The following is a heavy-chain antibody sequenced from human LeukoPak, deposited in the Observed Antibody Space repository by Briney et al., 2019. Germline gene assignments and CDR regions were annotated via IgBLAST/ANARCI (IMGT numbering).Heavy chain of an antibody. CDR2: FYSGST. CDR1: GGSISSYY. Sequence: PSETLSFTCTVSGGSISSYYWSWIRQPAGKGLEWIGRFYSGSTNYNPSLKSRVTMSVDTSKNQFSLKLNSVTAADTAVYYCATDSRIMGAPGAFDYWGQGILVTVSS. V-gene: IGHV4-4*07. D-gene: IGHD1-26*01. CDR3: ATDSRIMGAPGAFDY. J-gene: IGHJ4*02.